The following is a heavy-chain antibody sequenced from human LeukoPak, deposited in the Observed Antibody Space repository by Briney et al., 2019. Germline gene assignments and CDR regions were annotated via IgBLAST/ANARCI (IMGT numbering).Heavy chain of an antibody. CDR2: IIPIFGTA. V-gene: IGHV1-69*05. CDR1: GGTFSSYA. Sequence: GASVMVSCKASGGTFSSYAISWVRQAPGQGLEWMGGIIPIFGTANYAQKFQGRVTITTDESTSTAYMELSSLRSEDTAVYYCARGGRIVVVPAAILDWFDPWGQGTLVTVSS. CDR3: ARGGRIVVVPAAILDWFDP. D-gene: IGHD2-2*02. J-gene: IGHJ5*02.